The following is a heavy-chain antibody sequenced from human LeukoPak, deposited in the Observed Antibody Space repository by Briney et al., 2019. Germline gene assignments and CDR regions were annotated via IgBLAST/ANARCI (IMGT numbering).Heavy chain of an antibody. J-gene: IGHJ4*02. CDR2: MNPNSGNT. Sequence: ASVKVSCKASGYTFTSYDINWVRQATGQGLEWMGWMNPNSGNTGYAQKFQGRVTITRNTSISTAYMELSSLRSEDTAVYYCARERGYSSGSHAPFDYWGQGTLVTVSS. CDR3: ARERGYSSGSHAPFDY. CDR1: GYTFTSYD. D-gene: IGHD6-19*01. V-gene: IGHV1-8*03.